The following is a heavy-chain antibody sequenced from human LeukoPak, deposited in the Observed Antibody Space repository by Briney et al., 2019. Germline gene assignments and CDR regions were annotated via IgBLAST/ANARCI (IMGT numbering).Heavy chain of an antibody. CDR1: GGSFSGYS. V-gene: IGHV4-34*01. D-gene: IGHD2-21*01. J-gene: IGHJ6*02. CDR3: AKKKVDVVGNQYYYYYGLDV. Sequence: SETPSLTCAFYGGSFSGYSLTWIRQPPGKGLEWIGEINHSGINHFNPSLKSRVTISADTSKKQVFLNLSAVTAADTAVYYCAKKKVDVVGNQYYYYYGLDVWGQGTTVTVSS. CDR2: INHSGIN.